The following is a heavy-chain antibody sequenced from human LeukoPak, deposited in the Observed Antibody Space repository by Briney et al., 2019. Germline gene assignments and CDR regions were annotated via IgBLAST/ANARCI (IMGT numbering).Heavy chain of an antibody. CDR3: ARGSSGYYDYYYYGMDV. CDR2: IIPIFGTA. D-gene: IGHD3-22*01. J-gene: IGHJ6*02. V-gene: IGHV1-69*13. Sequence: SVKVCCKASGGTFSSYAISWVRQAPGQGLEWMGGIIPIFGTANYAQKFQGRVTITADESTSTAYMELSSLRSEDTAVYYCARGSSGYYDYYYYGMDVWGQGTTVTVSS. CDR1: GGTFSSYA.